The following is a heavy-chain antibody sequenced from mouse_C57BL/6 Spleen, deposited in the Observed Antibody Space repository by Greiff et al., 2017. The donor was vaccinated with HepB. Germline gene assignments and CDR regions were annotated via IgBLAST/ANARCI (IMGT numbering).Heavy chain of an antibody. Sequence: EVQLQQSGAELVKPGASVKLSCTASGFNIKDYYMHWVKQRTEQGLEWIGRIDPEDGDTKYAPKFQGKATITAYTSSNTAYLQLSILTSEDTAVYYGASTTDWYFDVWGTGTTVTVSS. V-gene: IGHV14-2*01. CDR2: IDPEDGDT. D-gene: IGHD1-1*01. J-gene: IGHJ1*03. CDR3: ASTTDWYFDV. CDR1: GFNIKDYY.